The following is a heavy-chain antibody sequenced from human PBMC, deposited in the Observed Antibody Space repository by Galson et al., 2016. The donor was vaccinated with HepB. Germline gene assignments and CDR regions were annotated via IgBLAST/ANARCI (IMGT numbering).Heavy chain of an antibody. Sequence: SVKISCKASGYTFSRYEISWVRQAPGQGLEWLGWISAYNGNTKYPHKVQGRVTMTTDASTSTAYMELRSLRSDDTAVYYCARVYPGVTLDFWGQGTMVTVSA. CDR3: ARVYPGVTLDF. CDR1: GYTFSRYE. D-gene: IGHD2-8*01. CDR2: ISAYNGNT. V-gene: IGHV1-18*01. J-gene: IGHJ3*01.